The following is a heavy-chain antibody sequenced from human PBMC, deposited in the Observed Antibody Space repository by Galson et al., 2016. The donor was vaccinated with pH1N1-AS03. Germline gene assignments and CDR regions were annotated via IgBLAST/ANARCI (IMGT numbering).Heavy chain of an antibody. D-gene: IGHD2-15*01. V-gene: IGHV1-18*01. Sequence: SVKVSCKASGYTFTSYGIGWVRQAPGQGLEWMGWISPYNGRTEYAQKLQGRVTMTTDTSTSTAYMELRSLIPDDTAMYYCARAFCSGGSCYDYFYYAVDVWGQGTTVTVSS. CDR3: ARAFCSGGSCYDYFYYAVDV. J-gene: IGHJ6*02. CDR2: ISPYNGRT. CDR1: GYTFTSYG.